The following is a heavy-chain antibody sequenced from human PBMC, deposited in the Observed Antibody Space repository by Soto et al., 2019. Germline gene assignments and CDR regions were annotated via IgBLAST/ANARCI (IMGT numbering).Heavy chain of an antibody. J-gene: IGHJ5*02. V-gene: IGHV3-30-3*01. CDR1: GFTFSSYA. CDR3: ARDQSNMEAVNNWFDP. Sequence: QVQLVESGGGVVQPGRSLRLSCAASGFTFSSYAMHWVRQAPGKGLEWVAVISYDGSNNYYADSVKGRFTISRDNSKNTLDLQMNSLRAEDTAVYYCARDQSNMEAVNNWFDPWGQGTLVTVSS. CDR2: ISYDGSNN. D-gene: IGHD3-10*01.